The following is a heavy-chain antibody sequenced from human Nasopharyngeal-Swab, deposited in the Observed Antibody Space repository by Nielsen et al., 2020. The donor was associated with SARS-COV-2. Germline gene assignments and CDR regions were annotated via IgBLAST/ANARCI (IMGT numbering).Heavy chain of an antibody. CDR3: ARDQGYYDFWSGYPGGMDV. D-gene: IGHD3-3*01. J-gene: IGHJ6*02. Sequence: RQAPGKGLEWIGEINHSGSTNYNPSLKSRVTISVDTSKNQFSLKLSSVTAADTAVYYCARDQGYYDFWSGYPGGMDVWGQGTTVTVSS. CDR2: INHSGST. V-gene: IGHV4-34*01.